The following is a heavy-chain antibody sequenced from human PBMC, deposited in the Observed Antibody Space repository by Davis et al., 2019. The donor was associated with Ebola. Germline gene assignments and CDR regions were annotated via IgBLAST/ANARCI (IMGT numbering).Heavy chain of an antibody. CDR2: IVPIFGTA. CDR1: GGTFSSYA. D-gene: IGHD3-16*01. V-gene: IGHV1-69*13. CDR3: ARTVGDIYYYGMDV. J-gene: IGHJ6*02. Sequence: SVKVSCKASGGTFSSYAITWVRQAPGQGLEWMGGIVPIFGTANYAQRFQGRVTITADESTSTAYMELSSLRSEDTAVYYCARTVGDIYYYGMDVWGQGTTVTVSS.